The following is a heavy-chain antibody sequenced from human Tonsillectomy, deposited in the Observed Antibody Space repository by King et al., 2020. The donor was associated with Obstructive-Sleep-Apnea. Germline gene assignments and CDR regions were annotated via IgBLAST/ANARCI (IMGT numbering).Heavy chain of an antibody. D-gene: IGHD6-13*01. J-gene: IGHJ3*01. CDR1: GFNFSSFA. V-gene: IGHV3-23*04. CDR2: ISASGLTT. Sequence: VQLVESGGGLVQPGGSLRLSCAASGFNFSSFAMSWVRQAPGKGLEWVSPISASGLTTYYADSVKGRFTISRDNSGSTLYLQMNNLRVEDTAVYYCAKVRGSSSRHNAFDLWGQGTLGTVSS. CDR3: AKVRGSSSRHNAFDL.